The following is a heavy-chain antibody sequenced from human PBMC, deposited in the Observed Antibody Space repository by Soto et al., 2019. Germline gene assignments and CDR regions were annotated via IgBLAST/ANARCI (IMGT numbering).Heavy chain of an antibody. Sequence: GGSLRLSCAASGFTFSNYAMSWVRQAPGKGLEWVSAIGGSGHSTYYTDSVKGRFTISRDNSKNTLFLQMNNLRAEDTAVFYCAKDKQTSTWYFDYWGQGALVTVS. CDR2: IGGSGHST. D-gene: IGHD6-13*01. V-gene: IGHV3-23*01. CDR3: AKDKQTSTWYFDY. CDR1: GFTFSNYA. J-gene: IGHJ4*02.